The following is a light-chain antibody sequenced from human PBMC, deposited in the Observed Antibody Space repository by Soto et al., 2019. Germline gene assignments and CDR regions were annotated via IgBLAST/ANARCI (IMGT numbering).Light chain of an antibody. J-gene: IGLJ1*01. CDR3: TSYKSDNRSYV. CDR1: SSDVGAYTS. CDR2: EVS. Sequence: QSALTQPASVSGSPGQSITISCTGTSSDVGAYTSVSWYQQHPGKAPKLMIYEVSNRPSGVSNRFSGSKSANTASLTISGLQAEDEAHYYCTSYKSDNRSYVFGTGTKVTVL. V-gene: IGLV2-14*01.